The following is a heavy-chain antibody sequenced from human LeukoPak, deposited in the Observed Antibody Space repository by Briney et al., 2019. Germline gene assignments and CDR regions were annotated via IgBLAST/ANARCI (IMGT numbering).Heavy chain of an antibody. V-gene: IGHV4-4*02. CDR2: VHLDGRT. J-gene: IGHJ4*02. CDR1: GCSISITNW. Sequence: PSETLSLTCGVSGCSISITNWWTWVRQPQGKGLEWIGEVHLDGRTNYKPSLQSRLTMSVDFSENHVSLKLTSVTAADTAVYYCAREGGPYRPLDYSGQGTLVTVSS. CDR3: AREGGPYRPLDY.